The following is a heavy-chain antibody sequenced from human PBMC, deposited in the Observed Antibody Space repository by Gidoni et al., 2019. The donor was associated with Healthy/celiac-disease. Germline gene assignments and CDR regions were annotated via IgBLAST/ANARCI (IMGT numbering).Heavy chain of an antibody. V-gene: IGHV3-11*01. D-gene: IGHD5-18*01. CDR3: ARDSYSYGSSGRAFDI. CDR2: ISSSGSTI. Sequence: QVQLVESGGGLVKPGGSLRLSCSASGFTFRHYSMSWSPQAPGKGLEWVSYISSSGSTIYYAASVKGRFTISRDNAKNSLYLQMNSLRAEDTAVYYCARDSYSYGSSGRAFDIWGQGTMVTVSS. CDR1: GFTFRHYS. J-gene: IGHJ3*02.